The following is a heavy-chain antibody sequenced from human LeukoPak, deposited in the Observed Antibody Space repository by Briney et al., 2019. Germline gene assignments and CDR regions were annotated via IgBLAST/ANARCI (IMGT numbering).Heavy chain of an antibody. J-gene: IGHJ4*02. CDR2: INPDSGFT. Sequence: ASVKVSCKASGYTFTGYYMHWVRQAPGQGLEWMGWINPDSGFTNYVQKFRGRVTMTRDTSINTAYMELSRLRSDDTAVYYCALPLHHSSGYYYDYWGQGTLVTVSS. CDR3: ALPLHHSSGYYYDY. D-gene: IGHD3-22*01. CDR1: GYTFTGYY. V-gene: IGHV1-2*02.